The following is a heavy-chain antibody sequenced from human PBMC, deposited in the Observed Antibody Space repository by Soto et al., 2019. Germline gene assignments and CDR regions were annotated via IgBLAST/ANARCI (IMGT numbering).Heavy chain of an antibody. Sequence: QVQLQESGPGLVKPSETLSLTCTVSGGSISSYYWSWIRQPPGKGLEWIGFIFYSGITSYNPSLKSRVTISIDKSEYQFSLNLNSMTAADTAVYYCASMIGDPVLSFDSWGQGTLVAFSS. CDR1: GGSISSYY. V-gene: IGHV4-59*12. D-gene: IGHD4-17*01. CDR2: IFYSGIT. J-gene: IGHJ5*01. CDR3: ASMIGDPVLSFDS.